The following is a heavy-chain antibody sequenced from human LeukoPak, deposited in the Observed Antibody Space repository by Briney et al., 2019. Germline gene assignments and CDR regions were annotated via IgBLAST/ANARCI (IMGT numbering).Heavy chain of an antibody. J-gene: IGHJ3*01. CDR2: IYHTGST. CDR1: GGSISSSNW. Sequence: PSETLSLTCAVSGGSISSSNWWSWVRQPPGKGLEWIGEIYHTGSTNYNPSVESRVTISIDKSKNQFSLILNSVTAADTALYYCARGMWFDTLFSAFDVWGQGTMVTVSS. CDR3: ARGMWFDTLFSAFDV. D-gene: IGHD3-10*01. V-gene: IGHV4-4*02.